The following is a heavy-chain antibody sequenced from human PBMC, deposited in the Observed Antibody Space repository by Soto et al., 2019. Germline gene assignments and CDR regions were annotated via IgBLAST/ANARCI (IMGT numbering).Heavy chain of an antibody. D-gene: IGHD3-10*01. CDR3: ARARLWFGELFQYYYYGMDV. J-gene: IGHJ6*02. CDR2: IYYSGST. Sequence: PSETLSLTCTVSGGSISSDYWSWIRQPPGKGLEWIGYIYYSGSTNYNPSLKSRVTISVDTSKNQFSLKLSSVTAADTAVYYCARARLWFGELFQYYYYGMDVWGQGTTVTVSS. V-gene: IGHV4-59*01. CDR1: GGSISSDY.